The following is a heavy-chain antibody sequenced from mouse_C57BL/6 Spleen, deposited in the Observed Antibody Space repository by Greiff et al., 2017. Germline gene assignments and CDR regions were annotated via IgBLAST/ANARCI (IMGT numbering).Heavy chain of an antibody. Sequence: VQGVESGAELARPGASVKMSCKASGYTFTSYTMHWVKQRPGQGLEWIGYLNPSSGYTKYNQKFKDKATLTADKSYSTANMQLSSLTSEDSADYYCAREDSSGYVGFAYWGQGTLVTVSA. CDR2: LNPSSGYT. J-gene: IGHJ3*01. CDR3: AREDSSGYVGFAY. D-gene: IGHD3-2*02. V-gene: IGHV1-4*01. CDR1: GYTFTSYT.